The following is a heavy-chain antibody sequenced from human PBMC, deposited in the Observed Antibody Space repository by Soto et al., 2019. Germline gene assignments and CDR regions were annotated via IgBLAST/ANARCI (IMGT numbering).Heavy chain of an antibody. D-gene: IGHD6-19*01. Sequence: QVQLVQSGGEVRKPGASVKVSCKASGDTITNYGISWVRQAPGQGLEWMGWISFYNGNTKYAQNLQGRVTLTTDTSTCTAYMELRSLRSDDTAVYYCASATSIAVAGKERWGQGTLVTVSS. CDR3: ASATSIAVAGKER. J-gene: IGHJ4*02. CDR1: GDTITNYG. V-gene: IGHV1-18*01. CDR2: ISFYNGNT.